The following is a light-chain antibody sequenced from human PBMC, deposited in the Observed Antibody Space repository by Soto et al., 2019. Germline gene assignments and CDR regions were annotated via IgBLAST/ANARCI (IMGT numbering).Light chain of an antibody. V-gene: IGKV3-20*01. CDR1: QSVSSSF. CDR2: GAT. CDR3: QQHGSSPRS. Sequence: EIVLTQYTGTLSLSPGERGTLSCRASQSVSSSFLAWYLQEPGQAPRLLIFGATSRATGIPDRFTGSGSGTDFTLTISRLEPEDFAVYYCQQHGSSPRSFGQGTKVDIK. J-gene: IGKJ1*01.